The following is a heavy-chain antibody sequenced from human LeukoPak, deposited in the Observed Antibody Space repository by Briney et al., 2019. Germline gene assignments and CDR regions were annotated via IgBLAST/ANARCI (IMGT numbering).Heavy chain of an antibody. CDR3: ARATSGWYGVEWDF. J-gene: IGHJ4*02. CDR1: GYTFTDYY. Sequence: ASVKVSCKASGYTFTDYYMHWVRQAPGQGLEWMGRINPNSGGTNYAQKFQGRVTMPRDTSISTAYMELSRLRSDDTAVYYCARATSGWYGVEWDFWGQGTLVTVSS. V-gene: IGHV1-2*06. CDR2: INPNSGGT. D-gene: IGHD6-19*01.